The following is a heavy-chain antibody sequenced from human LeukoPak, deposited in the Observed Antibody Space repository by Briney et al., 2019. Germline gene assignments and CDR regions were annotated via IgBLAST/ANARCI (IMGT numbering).Heavy chain of an antibody. Sequence: PGGSLRLSCAASGFIFSNYCMHWVRQAPGKGLVWVSRVNNDGSSTTYADSVKGRFTISRDNAKNTLYLQMNSLRAEDTAVYYCAKGGLRVTDYWGQGTLVTVSS. J-gene: IGHJ4*02. CDR3: AKGGLRVTDY. V-gene: IGHV3-74*03. D-gene: IGHD5/OR15-5a*01. CDR1: GFIFSNYC. CDR2: VNNDGSST.